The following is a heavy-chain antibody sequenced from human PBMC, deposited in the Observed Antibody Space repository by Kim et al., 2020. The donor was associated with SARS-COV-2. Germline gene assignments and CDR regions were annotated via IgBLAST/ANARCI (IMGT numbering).Heavy chain of an antibody. J-gene: IGHJ4*02. CDR2: ISYDGSNK. V-gene: IGHV3-30*03. D-gene: IGHD6-19*01. CDR3: APDVLAVAGTVEY. CDR1: GFTFSSYG. Sequence: GGSLRLSCAASGFTFSSYGMHWVRQAPGKGLEWVAVISYDGSNKYYADSVKGRFTISRDNSKNTLYLQMNSLRAEDTAVYYCAPDVLAVAGTVEYWGQGTLVTVSS.